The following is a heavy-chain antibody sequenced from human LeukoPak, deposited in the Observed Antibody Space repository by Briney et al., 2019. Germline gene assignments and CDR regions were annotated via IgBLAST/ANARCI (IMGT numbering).Heavy chain of an antibody. J-gene: IGHJ5*02. CDR2: IKGDGSVT. D-gene: IGHD3-3*01. CDR1: GFSFRNAW. Sequence: GGSLRLSCAASGFSFRNAWMHWVRQAPGKGLVWVSRIKGDGSVTVYADSVKGRFTISRDNAKNTLYLQMKSLRVEDTAVYYCARSDWFDPWGQGTLVTVSS. V-gene: IGHV3-74*01. CDR3: ARSDWFDP.